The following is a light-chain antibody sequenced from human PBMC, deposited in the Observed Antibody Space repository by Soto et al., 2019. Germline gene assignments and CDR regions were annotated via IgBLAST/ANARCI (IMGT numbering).Light chain of an antibody. J-gene: IGKJ1*01. V-gene: IGKV3-15*01. CDR2: DAS. Sequence: EIVMTQSPATLSVSPGERATLSCRASQSVSSSYLAWYQQKPGQAPRLLIYDASTRATGIPARFSGSGSGTDFTLTISGLQSEDFAVYYCQQYNNWPQTFGQGTKVDI. CDR3: QQYNNWPQT. CDR1: QSVSSSY.